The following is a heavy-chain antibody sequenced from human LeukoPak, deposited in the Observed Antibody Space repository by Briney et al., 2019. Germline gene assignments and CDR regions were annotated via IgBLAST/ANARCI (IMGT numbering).Heavy chain of an antibody. D-gene: IGHD3-10*01. CDR1: GGSISSGGYS. CDR2: IYHSGST. CDR3: ASSDLEWGFGEFPFDY. Sequence: PSQTLSLTCAVSGGSISSGGYSWSWIRQPPGKGLEWIGYIYHSGSTYYNPSLKSRVTISVDRSKNQFSLKLSSVTAADTAVYYCASSDLEWGFGEFPFDYWGQGTLVTVSS. J-gene: IGHJ4*02. V-gene: IGHV4-30-2*01.